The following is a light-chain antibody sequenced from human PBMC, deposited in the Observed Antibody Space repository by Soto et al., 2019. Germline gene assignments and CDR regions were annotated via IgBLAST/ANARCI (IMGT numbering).Light chain of an antibody. CDR1: SSDVGGYNY. CDR2: DVS. V-gene: IGLV2-11*01. Sequence: QSALTQPRSVSGSPGQSVTISCTGTSSDVGGYNYVSWYQQHPGKAPKLMIYDVSKRPSGVPDRFSGSKSGNTASLTISGLQAEDEADYYCCLYAGSYPWVFGGGTKVTVL. J-gene: IGLJ3*02. CDR3: CLYAGSYPWV.